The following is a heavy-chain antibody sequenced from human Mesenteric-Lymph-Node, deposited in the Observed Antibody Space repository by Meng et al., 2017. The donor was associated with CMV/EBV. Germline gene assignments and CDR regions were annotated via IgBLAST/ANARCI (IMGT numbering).Heavy chain of an antibody. CDR3: TRAQPYSSSHAFDY. CDR1: GFTFSVYD. J-gene: IGHJ4*02. CDR2: ISSTTNYI. V-gene: IGHV3-21*01. Sequence: GGSLRLSCAASGFTFSVYDMNWVRQAPGKGLEWVSSISSTTNYIYYADSVKGRFTISRDNAKNSLYLQMNSLRAEDTAVYFCTRAQPYSSSHAFDYWGQGTLVTVSS. D-gene: IGHD6-6*01.